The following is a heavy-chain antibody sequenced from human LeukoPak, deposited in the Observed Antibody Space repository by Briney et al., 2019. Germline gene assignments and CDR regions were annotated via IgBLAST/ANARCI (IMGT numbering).Heavy chain of an antibody. Sequence: PGGSLRLSCAASGFTFDDYGMSWVRQAPGKGLEWVSGINWNGGSTGYADSVKGRFTISRGNAKNSLYLQMNSLRAEDTALYYCARATYCGGDCYPPGGDAFDIWGQGTMVTVSP. CDR3: ARATYCGGDCYPPGGDAFDI. V-gene: IGHV3-20*04. CDR1: GFTFDDYG. CDR2: INWNGGST. D-gene: IGHD2-21*01. J-gene: IGHJ3*02.